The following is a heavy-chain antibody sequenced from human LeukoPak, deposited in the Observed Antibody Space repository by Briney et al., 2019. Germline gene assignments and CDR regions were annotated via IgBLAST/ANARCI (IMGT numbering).Heavy chain of an antibody. CDR3: ASLDDETSTAGGY. D-gene: IGHD4-17*01. J-gene: IGHJ4*02. CDR1: GGSISSYY. CDR2: IYYSGTT. Sequence: SETLSLTCTVSGGSISSYYWSWIRQPPGKGLEWIGYIYYSGTTSYNPSLKSRVTISVDTSKNQFSLKLRPVTAADTAVYYCASLDDETSTAGGYWGQGTLVTVSS. V-gene: IGHV4-59*01.